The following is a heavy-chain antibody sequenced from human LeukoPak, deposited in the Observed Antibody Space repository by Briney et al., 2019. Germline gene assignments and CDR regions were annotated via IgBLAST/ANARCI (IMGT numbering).Heavy chain of an antibody. CDR3: ARGVPVRATIGYCSSTSCYRPSYFDY. CDR2: IIPIFGTA. V-gene: IGHV1-69*05. CDR1: GGTFSSYA. D-gene: IGHD2-2*02. Sequence: ASVKVSCKASGGTFSSYAISWVRQAPGQGLEWMGGIIPIFGTANYAQKFQGRVTITTDESTSTAYMELSSLRSEDTAVYYCARGVPVRATIGYCSSTSCYRPSYFDYWGQGTLVTVSS. J-gene: IGHJ4*02.